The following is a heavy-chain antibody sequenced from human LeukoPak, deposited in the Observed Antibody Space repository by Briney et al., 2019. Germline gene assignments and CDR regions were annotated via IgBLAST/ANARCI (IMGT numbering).Heavy chain of an antibody. V-gene: IGHV3-21*01. CDR1: GFTFSSYS. Sequence: GGSLRLSCAASGFTFSSYSMNCVRQAPGKGLEWVSSISSSSSYIYYADSVKGRFTISRDNAKNSLYLQMNSLRAEDTAVYYCARDLSYYGSGNWFDPWGQGTLVTVSS. D-gene: IGHD3-10*01. CDR2: ISSSSSYI. J-gene: IGHJ5*02. CDR3: ARDLSYYGSGNWFDP.